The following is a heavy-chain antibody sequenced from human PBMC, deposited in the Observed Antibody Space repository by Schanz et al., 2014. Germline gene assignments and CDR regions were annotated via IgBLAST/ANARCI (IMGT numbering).Heavy chain of an antibody. V-gene: IGHV3-74*01. Sequence: EVQLVTSGGDLVQPGGSLRLSCAASGFTFNTSWFHWVRRPPGKGLLWVSRVSRDGSETTYVDSVRGRFTISRDTAKNTVFLQMNNLRAEDTAVYYCARGASRDYFAMDVWGQGTTVTVSS. CDR2: VSRDGSET. J-gene: IGHJ6*02. CDR3: ARGASRDYFAMDV. CDR1: GFTFNTSW.